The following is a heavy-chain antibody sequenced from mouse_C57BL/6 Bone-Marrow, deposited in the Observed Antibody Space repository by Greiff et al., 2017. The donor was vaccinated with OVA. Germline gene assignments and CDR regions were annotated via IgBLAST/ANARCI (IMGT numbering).Heavy chain of an antibody. J-gene: IGHJ1*03. D-gene: IGHD1-1*01. CDR2: IGDGGSYT. CDR1: GFTFSSYA. Sequence: EVQGVESGGGLVKPGGSLKLSCAASGFTFSSYAMSWVRQTPEKRLEWVATIGDGGSYTYYPDNVKGRFTISRDNAKNNLYLQMSHLKSEDTAMYYCAREVTTVVATDWYFDVWGTGTTVTVSS. CDR3: AREVTTVVATDWYFDV. V-gene: IGHV5-4*01.